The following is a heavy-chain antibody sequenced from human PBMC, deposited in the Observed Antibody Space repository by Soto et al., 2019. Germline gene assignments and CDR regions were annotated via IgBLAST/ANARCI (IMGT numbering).Heavy chain of an antibody. J-gene: IGHJ4*02. Sequence: QVQLVESGGGVAQPGRSLRLSCAASGFTFSSYGMHWVRQAPGKGLEWVAVIWYDGSNENYADSVKGRFTISRDNSKNTLYLQMNSLRAEDTALYYCARDRRGSGWYDYFDYWGQGTLVTVSS. CDR2: IWYDGSNE. D-gene: IGHD6-19*01. V-gene: IGHV3-33*01. CDR3: ARDRRGSGWYDYFDY. CDR1: GFTFSSYG.